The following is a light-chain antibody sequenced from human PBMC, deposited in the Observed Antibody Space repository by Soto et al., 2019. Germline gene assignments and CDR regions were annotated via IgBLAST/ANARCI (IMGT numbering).Light chain of an antibody. CDR1: QGISSY. CDR2: AAS. CDR3: QQLNSYPFT. Sequence: DIQLTQSPSFLSASVGDRVTITCRASQGISSYLAWYQQKPGTAPKLLICAASTLQSGVPSSVSGSGSGTACTLTLSSLQPEDFATYYCQQLNSYPFTFGPGTKVDIK. J-gene: IGKJ3*01. V-gene: IGKV1-9*01.